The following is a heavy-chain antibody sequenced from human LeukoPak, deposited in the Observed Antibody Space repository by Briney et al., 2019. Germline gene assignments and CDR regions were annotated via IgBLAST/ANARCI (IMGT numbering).Heavy chain of an antibody. J-gene: IGHJ6*02. D-gene: IGHD4-23*01. Sequence: ASVKVSCKASGYTFTGYYMHWVRQAPGQGLEWMGWINPNSGGTNYAQKFQGWVTMTRDTSISTAYMELSRLRSDDTAVYYCARGEGYGGIYGMDVWGQGSTVTVSS. CDR2: INPNSGGT. CDR1: GYTFTGYY. CDR3: ARGEGYGGIYGMDV. V-gene: IGHV1-2*04.